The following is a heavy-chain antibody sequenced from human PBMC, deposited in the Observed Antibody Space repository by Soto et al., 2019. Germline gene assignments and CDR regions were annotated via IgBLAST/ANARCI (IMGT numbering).Heavy chain of an antibody. CDR2: ISGSGGST. CDR1: GFTFSSYA. V-gene: IGHV3-23*01. Sequence: GGSLRLSCAASGFTFSSYAMSWVRQAPGKGLEWVSAISGSGGSTYYADSVKGRFTISRDNSKNTLYLQMNSLRAEDMAVYYCAKDQRAGYCSSTSCDRYFDYWGQGTLVTVSS. CDR3: AKDQRAGYCSSTSCDRYFDY. D-gene: IGHD2-2*01. J-gene: IGHJ4*02.